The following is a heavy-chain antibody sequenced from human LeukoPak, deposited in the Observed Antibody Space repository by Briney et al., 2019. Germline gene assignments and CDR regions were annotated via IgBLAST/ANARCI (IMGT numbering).Heavy chain of an antibody. Sequence: GGSLRLSCAASGFTLSSFAMSWVRQAPGKGLEWVSAIVGSGASTYYADSVKGRFTISRDNSKNTLHLQMNSLRAEDTAIYHCAKVRVVGDYNWFFDLWGRGTLVAVSS. D-gene: IGHD4-17*01. J-gene: IGHJ2*01. CDR2: IVGSGAST. CDR3: AKVRVVGDYNWFFDL. CDR1: GFTLSSFA. V-gene: IGHV3-23*01.